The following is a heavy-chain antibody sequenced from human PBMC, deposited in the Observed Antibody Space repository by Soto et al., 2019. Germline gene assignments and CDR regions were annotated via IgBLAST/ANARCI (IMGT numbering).Heavy chain of an antibody. CDR1: GFTVSANY. D-gene: IGHD2-2*01. CDR3: AREPGRYCSSSSCPFDL. Sequence: EVQLVESGGGLVQPGGSLRLSCAASGFTVSANYMSWVRQAPGKGLEWVSAIYSGGGTYYADSVKDRFTVSRDNSKNTLYLQMHSLRAEDTAVYYCAREPGRYCSSSSCPFDLWGRGTLVTVSS. V-gene: IGHV3-66*01. CDR2: IYSGGGT. J-gene: IGHJ2*01.